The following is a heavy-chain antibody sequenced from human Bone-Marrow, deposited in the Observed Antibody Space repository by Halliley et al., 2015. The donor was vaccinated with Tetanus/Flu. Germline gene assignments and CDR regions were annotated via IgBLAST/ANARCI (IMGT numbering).Heavy chain of an antibody. CDR1: GGSFGDSGYY. CDR3: ARGHRVSNGWGTYYNYGMDA. CDR2: IIPYGNI. V-gene: IGHV4-34*01. J-gene: IGHJ6*02. D-gene: IGHD6-19*01. Sequence: LRLSCAVYGGSFGDSGYYWNWCRQPPGKGLEWIGEIIPYGNINYNQSLQSRVTISVDTSKNQFSLKLSSVSAADTAAYYCARGHRVSNGWGTYYNYGMDAWGQGTAVSVSS.